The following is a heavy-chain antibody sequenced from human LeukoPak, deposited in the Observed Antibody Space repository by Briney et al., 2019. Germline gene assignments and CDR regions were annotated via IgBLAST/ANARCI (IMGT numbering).Heavy chain of an antibody. Sequence: PSETLSPTCTVSGGSISSYYWSWIRQPPGKGLEWIGYTYYSGSTNYNPSLKSRVTISVDTSKNQFSLKLSSVTAADTAVYYCARGHYDFWSGPLDYWGQGTLVTVSS. CDR3: ARGHYDFWSGPLDY. CDR1: GGSISSYY. J-gene: IGHJ4*02. D-gene: IGHD3-3*01. CDR2: TYYSGST. V-gene: IGHV4-59*01.